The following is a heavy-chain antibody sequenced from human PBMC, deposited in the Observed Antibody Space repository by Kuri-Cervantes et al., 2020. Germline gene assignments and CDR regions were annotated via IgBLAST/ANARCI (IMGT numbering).Heavy chain of an antibody. J-gene: IGHJ5*02. V-gene: IGHV3-66*02. D-gene: IGHD2-15*01. CDR3: AKARIEHIVVVVAAGGWFDP. CDR1: GFTVSSNY. CDR2: IYSGGST. Sequence: GGSLRLSCAASGFTVSSNYMSWVRQAPGKGLEWVSVIYSGGSTYYADSVKGRFTISRDNSKNTLYLQMNSLRAEDTAVYYCAKARIEHIVVVVAAGGWFDPWGQGTLVTVSS.